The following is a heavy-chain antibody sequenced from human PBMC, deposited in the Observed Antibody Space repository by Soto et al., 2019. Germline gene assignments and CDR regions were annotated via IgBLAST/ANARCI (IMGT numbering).Heavy chain of an antibody. V-gene: IGHV4-59*12. Sequence: SETLSLTCTVSGGSISSYYWSWVRQPPGKGLEWIGYIYHSGSTYYNPSLKSRVTISVDRSKNQFSLKLSSVTAADTAVYYCARGNVVAIDYWGQGTLVTVSS. CDR2: IYHSGST. D-gene: IGHD2-21*01. J-gene: IGHJ4*02. CDR1: GGSISSYY. CDR3: ARGNVVAIDY.